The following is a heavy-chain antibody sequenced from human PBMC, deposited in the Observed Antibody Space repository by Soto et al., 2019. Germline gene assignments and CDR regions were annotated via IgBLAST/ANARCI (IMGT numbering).Heavy chain of an antibody. J-gene: IGHJ4*02. CDR1: GYIFTSYG. CDR3: ARGIYGDY. V-gene: IGHV1-18*01. CDR2: ISAHNGKT. Sequence: QAHLVQSGPEVKKPGASVKVSCKGSGYIFTSYGIAWVRQAPGQGLEWMGWISAHNGKTEYAQKFQGRVTVTRDTSTSTAYLELRSLRSDDTALYYCARGIYGDYWGQGALVTVSS. D-gene: IGHD2-2*02.